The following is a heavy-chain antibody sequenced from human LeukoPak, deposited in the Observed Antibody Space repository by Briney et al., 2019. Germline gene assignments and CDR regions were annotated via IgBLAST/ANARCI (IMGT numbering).Heavy chain of an antibody. J-gene: IGHJ4*02. CDR2: IYSGGST. Sequence: GGSLRPSCEGSGFTFSAYSMHWVRQAPGKGLEWVSVIYSGGSTYYADSVKGRFTISRDNSKSTLNLQMNSLRAEDTAVYYCAREKSTGCSGGSCYFDYWGREPWSPSPQ. CDR3: AREKSTGCSGGSCYFDY. CDR1: GFTFSAYS. V-gene: IGHV3-66*02. D-gene: IGHD2-15*01.